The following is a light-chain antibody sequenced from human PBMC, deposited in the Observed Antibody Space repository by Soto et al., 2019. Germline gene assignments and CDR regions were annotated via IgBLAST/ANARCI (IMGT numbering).Light chain of an antibody. CDR3: QQYSRYSVT. J-gene: IGKJ4*01. CDR1: EDITTK. V-gene: IGKV1-5*01. CDR2: DAS. Sequence: DIQMTQSPSTLSASVGDRVTITCRASEDITTKLAWYQQKPGKPPKVLIHDASILESGVPSRFRGSGSGTEFTLAVSGLQPDDSATYYCQQYSRYSVTFGGGTKVEI.